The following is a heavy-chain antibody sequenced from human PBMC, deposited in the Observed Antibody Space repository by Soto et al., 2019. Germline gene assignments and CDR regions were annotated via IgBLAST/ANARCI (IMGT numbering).Heavy chain of an antibody. D-gene: IGHD2-2*01. Sequence: QVSLVQSGAEVKKPGASVKVSCKACGYTLTSYYVHWVRQAPGQGLEWMGIINTSGATTTYAPNYQARCEMTRDTRTTPVYMELSSLRSEDTAVYYCSRRDCFSSSCYFKYWGQGTLVTVSP. CDR1: GYTLTSYY. V-gene: IGHV1-46*01. CDR2: INTSGATT. J-gene: IGHJ4*02. CDR3: SRRDCFSSSCYFKY.